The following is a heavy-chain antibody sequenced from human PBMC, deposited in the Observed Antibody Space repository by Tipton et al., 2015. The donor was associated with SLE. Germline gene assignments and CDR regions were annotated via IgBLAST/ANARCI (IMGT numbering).Heavy chain of an antibody. V-gene: IGHV3-21*01. CDR1: GFTVSSNY. D-gene: IGHD1-26*01. CDR3: AREWLGGF. J-gene: IGHJ4*02. CDR2: ISSSSSYI. Sequence: SLRLSCAASGFTVSSNYMSWVRQAPGKGLEWVSSISSSSSYIYYADSVKGRFTISRDNAKNSVYLQMNSLRAEDTAVYYCAREWLGGFWGQGTLVTVSS.